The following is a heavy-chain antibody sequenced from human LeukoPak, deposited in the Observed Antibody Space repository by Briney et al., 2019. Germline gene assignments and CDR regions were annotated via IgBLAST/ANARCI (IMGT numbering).Heavy chain of an antibody. V-gene: IGHV3-11*04. CDR2: ISSTGRTI. D-gene: IGHD3-10*01. Sequence: GGSLRLSCAASGFTFSDYYMSWIRQAPGKGLEWVSYISSTGRTIYYADSVKGRFTISRDSAKNSLYLQMNSLRAEDTAVYYCARATFYGSGSDYWGQGTLVTVSS. J-gene: IGHJ4*02. CDR3: ARATFYGSGSDY. CDR1: GFTFSDYY.